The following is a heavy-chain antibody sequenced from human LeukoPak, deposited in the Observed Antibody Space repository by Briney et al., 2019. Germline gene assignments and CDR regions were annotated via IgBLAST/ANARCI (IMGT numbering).Heavy chain of an antibody. CDR1: GFTFSSYW. Sequence: PGGSLRLSCAASGFTFSSYWMSWVRQAQGKGLEWVANIKQDGSEKYYVDSVKGRFTISRDNAKNSLYLQMNSLRAEDTAVYYCARRMTTVTAYFDHWGQGTLVTVSS. D-gene: IGHD4-11*01. CDR3: ARRMTTVTAYFDH. V-gene: IGHV3-7*01. J-gene: IGHJ4*02. CDR2: IKQDGSEK.